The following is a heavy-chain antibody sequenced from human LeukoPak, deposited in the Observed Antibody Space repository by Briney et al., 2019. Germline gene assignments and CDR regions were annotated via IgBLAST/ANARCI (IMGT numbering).Heavy chain of an antibody. Sequence: SETLSLTCTVSGGSISSGDYYWSWIRQPPGKGLEWIGYIYYSGSTYYNPSLKSRVTISVDTSKNQFSLKLSSVTAADMAVYYCAARGYGDLTFDYWGQGTLVTVSS. D-gene: IGHD4-17*01. V-gene: IGHV4-30-4*01. CDR1: GGSISSGDYY. CDR2: IYYSGST. J-gene: IGHJ4*02. CDR3: AARGYGDLTFDY.